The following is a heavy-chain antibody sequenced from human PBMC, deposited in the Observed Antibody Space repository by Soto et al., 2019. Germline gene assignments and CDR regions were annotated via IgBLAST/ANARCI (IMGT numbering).Heavy chain of an antibody. CDR2: ISSSSSYI. CDR3: ARGWGFEDMDV. D-gene: IGHD7-27*01. V-gene: IGHV3-21*01. Sequence: PGGSLRLSCAASGFTFSSYSMNWVRQAPGKGLEWVSSISSSSSYIYYADSVKGRFTISRDNAKNSLYLQMNSLRAEDPAVYYCARGWGFEDMDVWGKGTTVTVSS. J-gene: IGHJ6*03. CDR1: GFTFSSYS.